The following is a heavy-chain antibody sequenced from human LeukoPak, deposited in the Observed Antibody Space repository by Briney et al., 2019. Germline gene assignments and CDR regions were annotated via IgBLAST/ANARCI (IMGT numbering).Heavy chain of an antibody. CDR1: GYTFTSYD. J-gene: IGHJ4*02. V-gene: IGHV1-18*01. D-gene: IGHD1-7*01. Sequence: ASVKVSCKASGYTFTSYDINWVRQATGQGLEWMGWMNPNSGNTNYAQKLQGRVTMTTDTSTSTAYMELRSLRSDDTAVYYCARAANWNSLDYWGQGTLVTVSS. CDR3: ARAANWNSLDY. CDR2: MNPNSGNT.